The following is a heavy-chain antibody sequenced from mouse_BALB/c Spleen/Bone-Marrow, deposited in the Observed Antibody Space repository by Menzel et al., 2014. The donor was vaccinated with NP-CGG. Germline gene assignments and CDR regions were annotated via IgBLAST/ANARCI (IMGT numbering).Heavy chain of an antibody. CDR3: ARCYYGNYFDY. CDR1: GYTFTSYW. D-gene: IGHD2-1*01. J-gene: IGHJ2*01. CDR2: INPSNGRT. Sequence: VQLQESGAELVKPGASVKLSCKASGYTFTSYWMHWVKQRPGQGLEWIGEINPSNGRTNYNEKFKSKATLTVDKSSSTAYMQRGSLTSEDSAVYYCARCYYGNYFDYWGQGTTLTVSS. V-gene: IGHV1S81*02.